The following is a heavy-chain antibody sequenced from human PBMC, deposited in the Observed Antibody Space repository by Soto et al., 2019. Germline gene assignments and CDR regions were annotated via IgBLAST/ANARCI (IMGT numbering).Heavy chain of an antibody. V-gene: IGHV1-8*02. J-gene: IGHJ5*02. Sequence: ASVKVFYKASRYPFNNNDFSLVRQATGQGLEWMGWMNPGSGDTGYAQKFQGRVTMTRDISIATAYMELHSLTSEDTAIYYCARMESLGSLNWFDPWGQGTMVTVSS. CDR1: RYPFNNND. D-gene: IGHD3-10*01. CDR2: MNPGSGDT. CDR3: ARMESLGSLNWFDP.